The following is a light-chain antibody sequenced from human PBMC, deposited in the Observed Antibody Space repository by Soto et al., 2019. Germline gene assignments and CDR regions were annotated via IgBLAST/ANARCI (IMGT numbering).Light chain of an antibody. J-gene: IGLJ1*01. V-gene: IGLV2-14*01. Sequence: QSALTQPGSVSGSPGQSITISCTGTSXDVGGYNFVSWYQQRPGKAPKLMIYEVSNRPSGVSNRFSGSKSGNTASLAISGLQAEDEADYYCSSYTSTSAYVFGTGTKVSVL. CDR2: EVS. CDR1: SXDVGGYNF. CDR3: SSYTSTSAYV.